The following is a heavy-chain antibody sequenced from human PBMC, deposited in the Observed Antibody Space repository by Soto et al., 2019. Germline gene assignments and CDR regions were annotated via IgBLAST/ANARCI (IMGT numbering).Heavy chain of an antibody. J-gene: IGHJ6*02. Sequence: SVKVSCKASGGTFSSYAISWVRQAPGQGLEWMGGIIPIFGTANYAQKFQGRVTITADKSTSTAYMELSSLRSEDTAVYYCARDLLTPSQDRYYYYGMDVWGQGTTVTVSS. D-gene: IGHD1-26*01. V-gene: IGHV1-69*06. CDR3: ARDLLTPSQDRYYYYGMDV. CDR1: GGTFSSYA. CDR2: IIPIFGTA.